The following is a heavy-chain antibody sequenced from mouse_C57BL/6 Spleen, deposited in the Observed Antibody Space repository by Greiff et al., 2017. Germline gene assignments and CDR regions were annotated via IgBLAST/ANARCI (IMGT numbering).Heavy chain of an antibody. D-gene: IGHD2-4*01. J-gene: IGHJ2*01. CDR2: IYPRSGNT. CDR1: GYTFTSYG. CDR3: ARCGGYDYDAGYYFDY. Sequence: VQLQQSGAELARPGASVKLSCKASGYTFTSYGISWVKQRTGQGLEWIGEIYPRSGNTYYNEKFKGKATLTADKSSSTAYMELRSLTSEDSAVYFCARCGGYDYDAGYYFDYWGQGTTLTVSS. V-gene: IGHV1-81*01.